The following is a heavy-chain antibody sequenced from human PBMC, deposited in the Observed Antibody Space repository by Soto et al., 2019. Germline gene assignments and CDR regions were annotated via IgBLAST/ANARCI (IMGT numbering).Heavy chain of an antibody. CDR2: ISFSGAT. CDR3: ARDRRDGYKRYFEV. J-gene: IGHJ4*02. Sequence: TXSLTCTVPGVSITSYVWSLLRQTPGKGLDWIGSISFSGATYSNPSLKGRAALSVDTSENHLSLTLNSVTSADTAVYFCARDRRDGYKRYFEVWGQGNQVTVSS. V-gene: IGHV4-59*01. D-gene: IGHD3-9*01. CDR1: GVSITSYV.